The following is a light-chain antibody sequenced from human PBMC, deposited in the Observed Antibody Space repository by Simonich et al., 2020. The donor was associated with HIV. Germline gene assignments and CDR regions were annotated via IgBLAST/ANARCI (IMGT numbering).Light chain of an antibody. V-gene: IGLV6-57*03. CDR2: EDN. Sequence: NFMLTQPHPVSESPGKTVPISCTRSSGSIASNYRQWYQHRPGGAPTTRIYEDNQNPSGVPVRFSGSIDSSSNSASLTISGLKTEDEADYFCQSFVSTTWVFGGGTKLTVL. J-gene: IGLJ3*02. CDR1: SGSIASNY. CDR3: QSFVSTTWV.